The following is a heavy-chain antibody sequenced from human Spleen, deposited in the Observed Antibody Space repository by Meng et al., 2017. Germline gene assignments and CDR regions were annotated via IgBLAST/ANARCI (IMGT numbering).Heavy chain of an antibody. J-gene: IGHJ6*02. V-gene: IGHV3-23*01. CDR2: ISGSGGST. D-gene: IGHD3-22*01. CDR3: AKGLYYYDSSGYARYYYYGMDV. CDR1: GFTFSTYA. Sequence: GGSLRLSCAVSGFTFSTYAMSWVRQAPGKGLEWVSAISGSGGSTYYADSVKGRFTISRDNSKNTLYLQMNSLRAEDTAVYYCAKGLYYYDSSGYARYYYYGMDVWGQGTTVTVSS.